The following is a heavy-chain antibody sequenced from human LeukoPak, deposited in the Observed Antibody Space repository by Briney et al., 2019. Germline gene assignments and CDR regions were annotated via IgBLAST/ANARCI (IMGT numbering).Heavy chain of an antibody. V-gene: IGHV4-59*01. D-gene: IGHD4-23*01. CDR1: GGSISSYY. CDR2: IYYSGGT. Sequence: SETLSLTCTVSGGSISSYYWSWIRQPPGKGLEWIGYIYYSGGTNYNPSLKSRVTISVDTSKNQFSLKLSSETAADTAVYHCARVPYGGKRGFDYWGQGTLVTVSS. CDR3: ARVPYGGKRGFDY. J-gene: IGHJ4*02.